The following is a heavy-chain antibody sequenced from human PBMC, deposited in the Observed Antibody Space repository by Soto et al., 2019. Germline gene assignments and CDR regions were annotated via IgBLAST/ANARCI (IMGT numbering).Heavy chain of an antibody. D-gene: IGHD5-18*01. V-gene: IGHV3-15*01. Sequence: EVQLVESGGGLVKPGGSLRLSCAASGFAFYNAWMSWVRQAPGKGLEWVGRVKSSTDGGTLDYAAPVKGRFTISRDDSRNTLYLQMDSLTTEDTAVYYCATKRGSIYAFHDAFDIWGQGTMVTVSS. CDR3: ATKRGSIYAFHDAFDI. CDR1: GFAFYNAW. J-gene: IGHJ3*02. CDR2: VKSSTDGGTL.